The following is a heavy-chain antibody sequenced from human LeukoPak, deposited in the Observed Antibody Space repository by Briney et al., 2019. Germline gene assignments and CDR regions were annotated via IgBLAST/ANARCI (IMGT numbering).Heavy chain of an antibody. J-gene: IGHJ4*02. V-gene: IGHV4-59*01. CDR3: ARDQEYSGSYYRYFDY. D-gene: IGHD1-26*01. CDR2: IYSRGLTRGST. CDR1: GGSISSYY. Sequence: SETLSLTCTVSGGSISSYYWSWIRQPPGKGLEWIGYIYSRGLTRGSTNYNPSLKSRVTISVDTSKNQFSLKLGSVTAADTAVYYCARDQEYSGSYYRYFDYWGQGTLVTVSS.